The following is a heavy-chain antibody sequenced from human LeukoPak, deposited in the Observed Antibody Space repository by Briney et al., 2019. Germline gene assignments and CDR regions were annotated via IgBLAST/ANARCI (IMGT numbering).Heavy chain of an antibody. CDR2: ISAYNGNT. CDR3: ARDVYDSSDYHFDY. V-gene: IGHV1-18*01. J-gene: IGHJ4*02. D-gene: IGHD3-22*01. Sequence: ASVKVSCKASGYTFTSYGISWVRQAPGQGLEWMGWISAYNGNTNYAQKLQGRVTMTTDTSTSTAYMELRSLRSDDTAVYYCARDVYDSSDYHFDYWGQGTLVTVSS. CDR1: GYTFTSYG.